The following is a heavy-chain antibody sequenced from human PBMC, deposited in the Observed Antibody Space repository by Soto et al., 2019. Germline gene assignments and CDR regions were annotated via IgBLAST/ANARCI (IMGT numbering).Heavy chain of an antibody. J-gene: IGHJ4*01. CDR1: GYIFTNYY. CDR3: ARGDDSGSSEY. CDR2: LNPNSGGS. Sequence: GASVNVSFKASGYIFTNYYIHWVRLAPGQGLEWMGWLNPNSGGSGHAQKFQGRVTMTRETSISTAYMELSSLASDDRALYYCARGDDSGSSEYWGQGNMVTVSS. D-gene: IGHD3-10*01. V-gene: IGHV1-2*02.